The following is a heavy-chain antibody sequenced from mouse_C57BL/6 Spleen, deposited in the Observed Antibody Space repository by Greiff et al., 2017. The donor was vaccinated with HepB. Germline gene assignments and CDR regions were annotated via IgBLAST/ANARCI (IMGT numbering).Heavy chain of an antibody. J-gene: IGHJ3*01. CDR1: GYTFTSYW. V-gene: IGHV1-72*01. CDR3: AREAYYYGSSYVWFAY. Sequence: QVQLQQPGAELVKPGASVKLSCKASGYTFTSYWMHWVKQRPGRGLEWIGRIDPNSGGTKYNEKFKSKATLTVDKPSSTAYMQLSSLTSEDSAVYYCAREAYYYGSSYVWFAYWGQWTLVTVSA. CDR2: IDPNSGGT. D-gene: IGHD1-1*01.